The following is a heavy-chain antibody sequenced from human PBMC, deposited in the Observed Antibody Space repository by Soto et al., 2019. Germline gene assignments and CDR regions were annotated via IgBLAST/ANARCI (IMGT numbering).Heavy chain of an antibody. J-gene: IGHJ5*02. V-gene: IGHV3-21*01. CDR3: ARDLSRRIVGATHDL. CDR2: INSVSNYI. Sequence: EEQLVESGGGLVKPGGSLRLSCAASGFSFSIYSMHWVRQTPGKGLEWVSSINSVSNYIYYADSVKGRFTISRDNANNSLFLQMNTLRDDDTAVYYCARDLSRRIVGATHDLWGQGTQVTVSS. CDR1: GFSFSIYS. D-gene: IGHD1-26*01.